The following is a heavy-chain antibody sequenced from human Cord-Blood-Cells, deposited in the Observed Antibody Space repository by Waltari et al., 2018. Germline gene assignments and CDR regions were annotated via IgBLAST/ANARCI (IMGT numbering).Heavy chain of an antibody. Sequence: EVQLVESGGGLVKPGGSLRLSCAASGFTFSSYSMNWVRQAPGKGLEGVSSIRSSSSYIYYADSVKGRFTISRDNAKNSLYLQMNSLRAEDTAVYYCARDRGEGDYFDYWGQGTLVTVSS. V-gene: IGHV3-21*01. D-gene: IGHD3-10*01. CDR2: IRSSSSYI. CDR3: ARDRGEGDYFDY. J-gene: IGHJ4*02. CDR1: GFTFSSYS.